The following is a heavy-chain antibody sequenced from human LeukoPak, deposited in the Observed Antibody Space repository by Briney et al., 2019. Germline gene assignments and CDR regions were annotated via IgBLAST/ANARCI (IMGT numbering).Heavy chain of an antibody. D-gene: IGHD3-22*01. Sequence: GGSLRLSCAASGFTFSSYWMHWVRQAPGKGLVWVSRINSDGSSTSYADSVKGRFTISGDNAKNTLYLQMNSLRAEDTAVYYCAKGSAYYYGGSGYLFDYWGQGTLVTVSS. CDR3: AKGSAYYYGGSGYLFDY. V-gene: IGHV3-74*01. CDR1: GFTFSSYW. CDR2: INSDGSST. J-gene: IGHJ4*02.